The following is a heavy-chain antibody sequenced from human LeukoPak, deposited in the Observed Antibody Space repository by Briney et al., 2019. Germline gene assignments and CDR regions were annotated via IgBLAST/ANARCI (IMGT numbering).Heavy chain of an antibody. CDR3: TTGPDIVVVPAAMGYYYGMDV. J-gene: IGHJ6*02. D-gene: IGHD2-2*01. Sequence: PGGSLRLSCAASGFTFSNAWMSWVRQAPGKGLEWVGRIKSKTDGGTTDYAAPVKGRFTISRDDSKNTPYLQMNSLKTEDTAVYYCTTGPDIVVVPAAMGYYYGMDVWGQGTTVTVSS. CDR1: GFTFSNAW. CDR2: IKSKTDGGTT. V-gene: IGHV3-15*01.